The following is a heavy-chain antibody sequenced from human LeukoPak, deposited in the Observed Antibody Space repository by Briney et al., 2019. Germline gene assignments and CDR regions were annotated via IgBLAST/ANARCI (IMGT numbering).Heavy chain of an antibody. D-gene: IGHD3/OR15-3a*01. CDR3: AREWTPYFDY. CDR2: IHYSGRT. J-gene: IGHJ4*02. V-gene: IGHV4-59*01. CDR1: GGSISSYY. Sequence: SETLSLTCTVSGGSISSYYWSWIRQPPGKGLEWIGYIHYSGRTNYNPSLKSRVTISLGMSKNQFSLRLGSVTAADTAVYYCAREWTPYFDYWGQGTLVTVSS.